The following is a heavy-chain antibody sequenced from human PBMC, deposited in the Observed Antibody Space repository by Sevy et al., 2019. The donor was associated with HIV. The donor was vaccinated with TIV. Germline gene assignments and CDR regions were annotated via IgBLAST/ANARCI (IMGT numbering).Heavy chain of an antibody. D-gene: IGHD3-3*01. CDR1: GFTFSTYA. J-gene: IGHJ5*01. CDR2: ISDRGGNT. Sequence: GGSLRLSCVGSGFTFSTYAMSWVRQAPGKGLEWVSGISDRGGNTSYADSVKGRFTISRDNSKNTLLLQMNSLAAEDTAVYYCAKEGIALRFLEWLLKPHWFDSWGQGALVTVSS. CDR3: AKEGIALRFLEWLLKPHWFDS. V-gene: IGHV3-23*01.